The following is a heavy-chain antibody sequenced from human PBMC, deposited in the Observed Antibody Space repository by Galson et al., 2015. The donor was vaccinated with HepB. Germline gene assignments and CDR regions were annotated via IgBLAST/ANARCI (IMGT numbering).Heavy chain of an antibody. J-gene: IGHJ4*02. CDR1: GFIFGGYD. Sequence: SLRLSCATSGFIFGGYDMSWVRQAPGKGLEWVSRFSDSGGKTDYADSVKGRFTMSRDNSKSTVHLQMRSLSADDTATYYCAKSGSYYRHLDSWGQGTLVVVSS. V-gene: IGHV3-23*01. CDR2: FSDSGGKT. CDR3: AKSGSYYRHLDS. D-gene: IGHD3-10*01.